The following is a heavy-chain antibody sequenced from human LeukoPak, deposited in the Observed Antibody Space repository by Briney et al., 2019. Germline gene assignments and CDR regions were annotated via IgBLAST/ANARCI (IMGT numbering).Heavy chain of an antibody. Sequence: GGSLRLSCAASGFAFSIYCMSWVRQAPGKGLEWVANIKQDGSEKYYVDSVKGRFTISRDNAKNSLYLQMNSLRVEDTAVYYCAGRHWGFHFDYWGQGTLVTVSS. CDR1: GFAFSIYC. J-gene: IGHJ4*02. CDR3: AGRHWGFHFDY. D-gene: IGHD7-27*01. CDR2: IKQDGSEK. V-gene: IGHV3-7*01.